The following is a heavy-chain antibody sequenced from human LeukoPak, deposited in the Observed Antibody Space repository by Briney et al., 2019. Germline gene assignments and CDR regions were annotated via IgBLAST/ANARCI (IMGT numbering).Heavy chain of an antibody. D-gene: IGHD6-13*01. Sequence: GGSLRLSCAASGFTFSSYSMNWVRQAPGKGLEWVSYISSSSSTIYYADSVKGRFTIYRDNAKNSLYLQMNSLRAEDTAVYYCARKRGYSSSWYNFDFWGQGTLVTVSS. CDR1: GFTFSSYS. CDR2: ISSSSSTI. J-gene: IGHJ4*02. V-gene: IGHV3-48*01. CDR3: ARKRGYSSSWYNFDF.